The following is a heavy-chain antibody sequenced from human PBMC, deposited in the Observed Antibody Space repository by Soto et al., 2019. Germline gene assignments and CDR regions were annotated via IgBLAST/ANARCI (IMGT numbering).Heavy chain of an antibody. V-gene: IGHV1-8*01. CDR2: MNPISGNT. CDR1: GYTFTSYD. D-gene: IGHD4-17*01. J-gene: IGHJ4*02. Sequence: ASVKVSCKASGYTFTSYDINWVRQATGQGLEWMGWMNPISGNTGYAQKFQGRVTMTRNNSISTAYMELSSLRSEDTAVYYCARGRLTSVTVDYWGQGTLVTVSS. CDR3: ARGRLTSVTVDY.